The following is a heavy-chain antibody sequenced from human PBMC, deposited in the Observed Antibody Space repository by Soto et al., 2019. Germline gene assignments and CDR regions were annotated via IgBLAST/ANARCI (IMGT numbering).Heavy chain of an antibody. J-gene: IGHJ5*02. CDR3: ARQVTGHPNWFDR. CDR1: GFTFSSYA. Sequence: GGSLRLSCAASGFTFSSYAMNWVRQAPGKGLEWVSTIHTSDTKTYYADSVKGRFTISRDNSKSTLYLQMNSLRAEDTAIYYCARQVTGHPNWFDRWGQGTLVTVSS. CDR2: IHTSDTKT. V-gene: IGHV3-23*05. D-gene: IGHD4-4*01.